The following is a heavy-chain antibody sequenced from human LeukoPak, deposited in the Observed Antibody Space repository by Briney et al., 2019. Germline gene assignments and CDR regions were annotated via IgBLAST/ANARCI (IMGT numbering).Heavy chain of an antibody. CDR2: MPQDGSNE. CDR1: GISVSSYA. Sequence: PGESLRLSCAVSGISVSSYAVHWVRQAPGKGLEWVAVMPQDGSNEHYADSVKGRFTISRDMSKNTVSLLMNSLRGEDTAVYYCARAGSSGSYYMYYGMDVWGQGTTVVVSS. D-gene: IGHD6-19*01. V-gene: IGHV3-30*04. J-gene: IGHJ6*02. CDR3: ARAGSSGSYYMYYGMDV.